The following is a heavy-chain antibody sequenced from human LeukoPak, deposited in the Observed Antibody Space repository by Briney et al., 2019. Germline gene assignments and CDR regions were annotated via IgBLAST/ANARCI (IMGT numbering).Heavy chain of an antibody. Sequence: GGSLRLSCTDSGFTFGDYAMSWVRQAPGKGLEWVGFIRSKAYGGTTEYAASVKGRFTISRDDSKSIAYLQMNSLKTEDTAVYYCTRSQYQLVDGSYYMDVWGKGTTVTVSS. CDR1: GFTFGDYA. CDR2: IRSKAYGGTT. CDR3: TRSQYQLVDGSYYMDV. J-gene: IGHJ6*03. V-gene: IGHV3-49*04. D-gene: IGHD2-2*01.